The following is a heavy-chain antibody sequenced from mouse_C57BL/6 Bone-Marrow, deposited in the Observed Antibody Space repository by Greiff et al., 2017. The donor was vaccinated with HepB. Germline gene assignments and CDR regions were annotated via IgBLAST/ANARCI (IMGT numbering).Heavy chain of an antibody. V-gene: IGHV1-54*01. Sequence: QVQLQQSGAELVRPGTSVKVSCKASGYAFTNYLIEWVKQRPGQGLEWIGVINPGSGGTNYNEKFKGKATLTADKSSSTAYMPLSSLTSEDSAVYFCARNYGSSPAWFAYWGQGTLVTVSA. CDR3: ARNYGSSPAWFAY. D-gene: IGHD1-1*01. CDR1: GYAFTNYL. J-gene: IGHJ3*01. CDR2: INPGSGGT.